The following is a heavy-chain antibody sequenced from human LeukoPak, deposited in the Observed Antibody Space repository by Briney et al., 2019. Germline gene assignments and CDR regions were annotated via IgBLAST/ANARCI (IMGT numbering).Heavy chain of an antibody. CDR3: AREAREYEGSGYQYGN. CDR2: IYTNGRP. D-gene: IGHD3-22*01. Sequence: SETLSLTCTVSGAPFSGYYWGWIRQAAGPGPEWIGRIYTNGRPDYNPSLRSRVTISVDTSKNQFSLKLSSMTAADTAVYYCAREAREYEGSGYQYGNWGQGTLVTVSS. J-gene: IGHJ4*02. CDR1: GAPFSGYY. V-gene: IGHV4-4*07.